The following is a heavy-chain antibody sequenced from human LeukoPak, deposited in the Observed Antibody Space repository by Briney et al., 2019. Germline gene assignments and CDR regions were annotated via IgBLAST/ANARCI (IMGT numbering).Heavy chain of an antibody. CDR3: AKDQGGCSSTSCHRVFDY. CDR1: GFTFSSYG. D-gene: IGHD2-2*02. CDR2: IRYDGSNK. V-gene: IGHV3-30*02. J-gene: IGHJ4*02. Sequence: GGSLRLSCAASGFTFSSYGMHWVRQAPGKGLEWVAFIRYDGSNKYYADSVKGRFTISRDNSKNTLYLQMNSLRAEDTAVYYCAKDQGGCSSTSCHRVFDYWGQGTLVTVSS.